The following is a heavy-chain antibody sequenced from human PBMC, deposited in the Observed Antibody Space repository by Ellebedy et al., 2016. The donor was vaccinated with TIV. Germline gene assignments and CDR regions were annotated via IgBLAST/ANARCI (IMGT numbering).Heavy chain of an antibody. Sequence: SVKVSXXASGGTFSSYAISWVRQAPGQGLEWMGRIIPIFGIANYAQKFQGRVTITADKSTSTAYMELSSLRSEDTAVYYCARDQDIVVVVAATSYGMDVWGQGTTVTVSS. J-gene: IGHJ6*02. CDR1: GGTFSSYA. V-gene: IGHV1-69*04. D-gene: IGHD2-15*01. CDR2: IIPIFGIA. CDR3: ARDQDIVVVVAATSYGMDV.